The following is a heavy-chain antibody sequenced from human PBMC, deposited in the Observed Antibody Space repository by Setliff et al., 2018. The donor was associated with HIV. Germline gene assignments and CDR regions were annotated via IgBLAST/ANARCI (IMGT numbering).Heavy chain of an antibody. CDR1: GFSFSGYS. CDR3: ARDNYYLDNSGYPVDAFDI. J-gene: IGHJ3*02. V-gene: IGHV3-48*01. D-gene: IGHD3-22*01. Sequence: TGGSLRLSCAASGFSFSGYSMNWVRQAPGRGLEWLSYISSSSSTIYYADSVKGRFTISRDNAKNSLYLQMNSLRVEDTAVYYCARDNYYLDNSGYPVDAFDIWGQGTMVTVSS. CDR2: ISSSSSTI.